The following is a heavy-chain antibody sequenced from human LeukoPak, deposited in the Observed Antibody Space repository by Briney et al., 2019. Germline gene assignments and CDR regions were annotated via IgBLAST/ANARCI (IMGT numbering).Heavy chain of an antibody. CDR1: GFTFSSYE. Sequence: PGGSLRLSCAASGFTFSSYEMNWVRQAPGKGLEWDSYISSSGSTIYYADSVKGRFTISRDNAKNSLYLQMNSLRAEDTAVYYCARGENWLSIFDYWGQGTLVTVSS. V-gene: IGHV3-48*03. CDR3: ARGENWLSIFDY. CDR2: ISSSGSTI. J-gene: IGHJ4*02. D-gene: IGHD3-9*01.